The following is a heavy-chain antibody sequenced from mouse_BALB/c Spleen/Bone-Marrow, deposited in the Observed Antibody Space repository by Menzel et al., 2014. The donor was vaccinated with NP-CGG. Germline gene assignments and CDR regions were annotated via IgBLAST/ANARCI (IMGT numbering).Heavy chain of an antibody. D-gene: IGHD2-4*01. V-gene: IGHV14-3*02. CDR1: GFNIKDTY. J-gene: IGHJ1*01. CDR2: IDPANGNT. Sequence: EVQLQQSGAELVKPGASVKLSCTASGFNIKDTYMHWVKQRPEQGLEWIGRIDPANGNTKYDPKFQGKATITADTSSNTAYLQLSSLTSEDTAVYYCATKITDWYLDVWGAGTTVTVSS. CDR3: ATKITDWYLDV.